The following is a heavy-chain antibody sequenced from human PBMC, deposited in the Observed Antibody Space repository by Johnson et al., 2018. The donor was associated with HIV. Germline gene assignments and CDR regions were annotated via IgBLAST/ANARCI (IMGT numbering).Heavy chain of an antibody. CDR2: ISYDGSKK. Sequence: QMLLVESGGGVVQPGRSLRLSCAASGFTFSSYAMHWVRQAPGKGLEWVAVISYDGSKKYYADSVKGRFTISRDNSKNTLYLKMNSLRAEDTAVYYCARERRPWGPDAFDIWGQGTMVTVSS. CDR1: GFTFSSYA. V-gene: IGHV3-30*04. CDR3: ARERRPWGPDAFDI. J-gene: IGHJ3*02. D-gene: IGHD3-16*01.